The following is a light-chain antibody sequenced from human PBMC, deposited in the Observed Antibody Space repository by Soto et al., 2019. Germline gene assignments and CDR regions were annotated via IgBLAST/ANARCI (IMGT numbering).Light chain of an antibody. J-gene: IGLJ1*01. CDR3: ASWDDSRKGV. CDR2: TNN. CDR1: TSNIESHT. V-gene: IGLV1-44*01. Sequence: QSVLTQPPSASGTPGQRITISCSGTTSNIESHTVNWYQQVPGTAPKLLINTNNQRPSGFPDRFSGFKSGASASLAINGLQSEDEATYYCASWDDSRKGVFGTGTKLTVL.